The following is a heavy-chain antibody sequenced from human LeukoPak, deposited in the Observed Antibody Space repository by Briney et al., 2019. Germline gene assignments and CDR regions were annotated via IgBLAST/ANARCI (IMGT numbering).Heavy chain of an antibody. V-gene: IGHV1-2*02. Sequence: ASVKVSCKASGYTFTGNYMHWVRQAPGQGLEWMGWINPNSGGTNYAQKFQGRVIMTRDTSISTAYMELSRLRSDDTAVYYCAKYCSGGSCCSRVVDYWGHGTLVTGSS. J-gene: IGHJ4*01. D-gene: IGHD2-15*01. CDR1: GYTFTGNY. CDR3: AKYCSGGSCCSRVVDY. CDR2: INPNSGGT.